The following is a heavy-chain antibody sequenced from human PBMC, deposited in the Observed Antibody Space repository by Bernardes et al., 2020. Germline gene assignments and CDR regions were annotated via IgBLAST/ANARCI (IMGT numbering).Heavy chain of an antibody. CDR2: ISAYNGNT. CDR1: GYTFTSYG. D-gene: IGHD3-16*02. V-gene: IGHV1-18*01. CDR3: AIGGIWGSYRNDAFDI. J-gene: IGHJ3*02. Sequence: ASVKVSCKASGYTFTSYGISWVRQAPGQGLEWMGWISAYNGNTNYAQKLQGRVTMTTDTSTSTAYMELRSLRSDDTAVYYCAIGGIWGSYRNDAFDIWGQGTMVTVSS.